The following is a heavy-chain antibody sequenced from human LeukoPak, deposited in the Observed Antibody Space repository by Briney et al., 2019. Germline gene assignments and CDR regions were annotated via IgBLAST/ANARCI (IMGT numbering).Heavy chain of an antibody. D-gene: IGHD1-1*01. CDR2: ISSSGSTI. V-gene: IGHV3-48*03. J-gene: IGHJ4*02. Sequence: PGGSLRLSCAASGFTFSSYEMNWVRQAPGKGLEWVSYISSSGSTIYYADSVKGRFTISRDNAKNSLYLQMNSLGAEDTAVYYCARVFSKVERDDYWGQGTLVTVSS. CDR1: GFTFSSYE. CDR3: ARVFSKVERDDY.